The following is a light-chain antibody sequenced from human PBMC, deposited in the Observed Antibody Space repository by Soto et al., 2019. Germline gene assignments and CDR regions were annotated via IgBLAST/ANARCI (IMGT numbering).Light chain of an antibody. CDR1: QGISSY. V-gene: IGKV1-9*01. J-gene: IGKJ5*01. Sequence: IQLTQSPSSLSASVGDRVTITCRASQGISSYLAWYQQKPGKAPKLLIYAASTLQSGVPSRFSGSGSGTQFTLTNSSLQPEDSAVYYCQQHNQWPITFGQGTRLEIK. CDR3: QQHNQWPIT. CDR2: AAS.